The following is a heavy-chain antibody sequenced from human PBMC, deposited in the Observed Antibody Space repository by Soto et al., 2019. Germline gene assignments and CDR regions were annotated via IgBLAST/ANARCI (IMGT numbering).Heavy chain of an antibody. V-gene: IGHV3-48*03. J-gene: IGHJ4*02. CDR2: ISSTGTSM. CDR1: GFTFSSYE. CDR3: ARETHFIDY. Sequence: VQLVESGGDLVQPGGSLRLSCAASGFTFSSYEMNWGRQAPGKGLEWVSYISSTGTSMDYADSVKGRFTISRDNAKNSLFLQLNSLRDEDTAVYYCARETHFIDYWGQGTLVSVSA.